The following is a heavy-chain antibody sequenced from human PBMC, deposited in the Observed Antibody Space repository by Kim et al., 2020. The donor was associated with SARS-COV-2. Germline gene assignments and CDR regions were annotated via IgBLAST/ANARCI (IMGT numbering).Heavy chain of an antibody. V-gene: IGHV4-4*02. J-gene: IGHJ4*02. CDR3: ARGNELLWFGENYYFDY. Sequence: LKSRVTISVDKSKNQFSLKLSSVTAADTAVYYCARGNELLWFGENYYFDYWGQGTLVTVSS. D-gene: IGHD3-10*01.